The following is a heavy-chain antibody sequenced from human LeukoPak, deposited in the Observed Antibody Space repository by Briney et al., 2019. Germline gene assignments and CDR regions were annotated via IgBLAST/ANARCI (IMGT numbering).Heavy chain of an antibody. CDR3: ARGGGYASPIGY. V-gene: IGHV4-59*01. CDR2: IYHSGST. CDR1: CRFFQPYY. J-gene: IGHJ4*02. D-gene: IGHD5-12*01. Sequence: ETVSLMCTFSCRFFQPYYWMWIRQPSGKGLEWIGYIYHSGSTNYNPSLKSRVTISVDTSKNQFSLKLSSVTAADTAVYYCARGGGYASPIGYWGQGALVTVSS.